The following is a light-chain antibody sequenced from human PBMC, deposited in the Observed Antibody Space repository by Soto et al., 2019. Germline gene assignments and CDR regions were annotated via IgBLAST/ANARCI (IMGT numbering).Light chain of an antibody. CDR2: EAS. J-gene: IGKJ2*01. CDR3: QQYNNWPPYT. CDR1: QSVSSY. Sequence: EIVLTQSPGTLSLSPGEGATVSCRVSQSVSSYLAWYQQKPGQAPRLLMYEASTRATGIPARFSGSGSGTEFTLTISSVQSEDFAVYYCQQYNNWPPYTFGQGTKVDIK. V-gene: IGKV3-15*01.